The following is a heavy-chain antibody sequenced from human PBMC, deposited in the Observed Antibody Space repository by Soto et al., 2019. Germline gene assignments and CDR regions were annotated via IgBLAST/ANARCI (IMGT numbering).Heavy chain of an antibody. CDR2: INHNSGGT. V-gene: IGHV1-2*02. D-gene: IGHD2-15*01. Sequence: ASLKGSCKASGYTFTVDYRHWVLQAPGQVLEWMVWINHNSGGTNYSQKFQGRDTITRDTSISTAYMELSMLRSDYTAVYYCERAGIGCSGGSCYFNWFDAWGQGTLVTVSS. J-gene: IGHJ5*02. CDR1: GYTFTVDY. CDR3: ERAGIGCSGGSCYFNWFDA.